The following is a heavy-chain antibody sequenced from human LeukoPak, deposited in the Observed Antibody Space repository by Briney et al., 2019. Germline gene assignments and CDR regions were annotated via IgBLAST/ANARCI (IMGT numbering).Heavy chain of an antibody. Sequence: PGGSLRLSCAVAGFTFSSYWMIWFRQAPGQGLPWVAHINQDGSVKNYVDSVKGRFTISRDNANNFLYLQMNSLRAEDTAVYYCAKDKNWNVCDYWGRGTLVTVSS. CDR3: AKDKNWNVCDY. D-gene: IGHD1-1*01. J-gene: IGHJ4*02. CDR1: GFTFSSYW. V-gene: IGHV3-7*01. CDR2: INQDGSVK.